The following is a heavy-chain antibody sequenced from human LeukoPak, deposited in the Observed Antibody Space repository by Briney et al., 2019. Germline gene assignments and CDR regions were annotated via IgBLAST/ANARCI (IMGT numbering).Heavy chain of an antibody. CDR2: VHHSGTT. CDR3: ARVGAAAGTKGF. D-gene: IGHD6-13*01. V-gene: IGHV4-39*07. CDR1: GGSINESIYY. J-gene: IGHJ4*02. Sequence: SETLPLTCSVLGGSINESIYYWIWVRQPPGKGPDWIGSVHHSGTTYYNPSLKSRVTISVDTPKNQFSLKLTSVTAADTALYYCARVGAAAGTKGFWGQGTLVTVSS.